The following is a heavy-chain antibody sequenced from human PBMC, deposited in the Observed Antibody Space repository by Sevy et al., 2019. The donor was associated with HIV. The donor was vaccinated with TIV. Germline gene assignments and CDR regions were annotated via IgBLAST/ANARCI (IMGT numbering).Heavy chain of an antibody. V-gene: IGHV3-9*01. CDR1: GFSFDDYA. Sequence: GGSLRLSCVGSGFSFDDYAMHWVRQAPGKGLEWVAGLSWNSGSFAYADSVRGRFVISRDNAKKSLYLEMNSLRAEDTALYYCAKEFPTHESSGYPFYWYFDLWGRGTLVTVSS. J-gene: IGHJ2*01. CDR3: AKEFPTHESSGYPFYWYFDL. CDR2: LSWNSGSF. D-gene: IGHD3-22*01.